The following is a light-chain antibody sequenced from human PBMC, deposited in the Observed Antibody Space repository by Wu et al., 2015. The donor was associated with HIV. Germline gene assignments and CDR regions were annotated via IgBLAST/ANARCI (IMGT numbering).Light chain of an antibody. J-gene: IGKJ1*01. CDR3: QNYNSAPWT. Sequence: DIQMTQSPSSLSASVGDRVTITCRASQDISNYLAWYQQKPGKVPKLLIYAASSLYSGVPSRFSGSGSETDFTPTISSLQPEDVATYYCQNYNSAPWTFGQGTKIEIK. V-gene: IGKV1-27*01. CDR2: AAS. CDR1: QDISNY.